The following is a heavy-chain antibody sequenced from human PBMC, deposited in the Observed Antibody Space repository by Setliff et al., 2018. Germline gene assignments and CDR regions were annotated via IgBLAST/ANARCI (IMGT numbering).Heavy chain of an antibody. Sequence: SETLSLTCDVSGVSINSLTWWSWVRQSPGKGLEWIGEIYHDGNTKFNPSVNYNPSLKGRVTISIDKSKNQFSLKLTSVTAADTALYYCVKGGGRYHSDSWGQGTLVTVSS. J-gene: IGHJ4*02. V-gene: IGHV4-4*02. CDR3: VKGGGRYHSDS. CDR1: GVSINSLTW. CDR2: IYHDGNTKFNPSV. D-gene: IGHD1-1*01.